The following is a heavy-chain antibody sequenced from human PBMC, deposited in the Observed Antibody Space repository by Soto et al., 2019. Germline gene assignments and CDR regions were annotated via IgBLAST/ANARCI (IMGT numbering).Heavy chain of an antibody. D-gene: IGHD3-3*01. CDR3: VVMTYYGFWRGKGHFGY. Sequence: EVQLLESGGGLVQPGGSLRLSCAASGFTFSNYAMSWVRQAPGKGLEWVSGISGNGGSAYYADSVKGRFTISRDNSKNTQYLQMNTVRAEDRAVYYCVVMTYYGFWRGKGHFGYWGQGTLVTGS. CDR2: ISGNGGSA. V-gene: IGHV3-23*01. J-gene: IGHJ4*02. CDR1: GFTFSNYA.